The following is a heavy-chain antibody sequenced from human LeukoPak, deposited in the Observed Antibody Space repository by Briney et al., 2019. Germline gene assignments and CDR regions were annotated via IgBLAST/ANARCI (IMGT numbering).Heavy chain of an antibody. CDR2: ISYDGSNK. D-gene: IGHD6-19*01. V-gene: IGHV3-30*18. CDR1: GFTFSSYG. CDR3: AKDIGRGWYLLYFDY. Sequence: GGSLRLSCAAFGFTFSSYGMHWVRQAPGKGLEWVAVISYDGSNKYYADSVKGRFTISRDNSKNTLYLQMNSLRAEDTAVYYCAKDIGRGWYLLYFDYWGQGTLVTVSS. J-gene: IGHJ4*02.